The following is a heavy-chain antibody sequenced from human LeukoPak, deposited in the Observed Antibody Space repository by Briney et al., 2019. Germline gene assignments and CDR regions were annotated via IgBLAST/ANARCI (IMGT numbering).Heavy chain of an antibody. J-gene: IGHJ4*02. D-gene: IGHD3-22*01. CDR1: GYTFTGYY. V-gene: IGHV1-18*04. Sequence: ASVKVSCKASGYTFTGYYMHWVRQAPGQGLEWMGWISAYNGNTNYAQKLQGRVTMTTDTSTSTAYMELRSLRSDDTAVYYCARTYYYDSSGYYYWGQGTLVTVSS. CDR2: ISAYNGNT. CDR3: ARTYYYDSSGYYY.